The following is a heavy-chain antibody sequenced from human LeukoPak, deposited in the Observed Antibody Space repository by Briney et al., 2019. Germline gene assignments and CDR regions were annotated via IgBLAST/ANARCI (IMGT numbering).Heavy chain of an antibody. CDR2: IYHSEST. D-gene: IGHD3/OR15-3a*01. CDR3: ARVLDGSHDY. Sequence: PSETLSLTCTVSGYSISSGYYWGWIRQPPGKGLEWIGNIYHSESTNYNPSLKSRVAISVDTSKNQFSLKLGSVTAADTAVYYCARVLDGSHDYWGQGTLVTVSS. J-gene: IGHJ4*02. CDR1: GYSISSGYY. V-gene: IGHV4-38-2*02.